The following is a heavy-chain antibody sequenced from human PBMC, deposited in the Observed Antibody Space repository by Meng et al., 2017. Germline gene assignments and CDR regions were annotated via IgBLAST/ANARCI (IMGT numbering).Heavy chain of an antibody. V-gene: IGHV1-2*02. Sequence: QGGLVQSGAEVKKPGASVKVSCKASGYTFTGYYMHWVRQAPGQGLEWMGWINPNSGGTNYAQKFQGRVTMTRDTSISTAYMELSRLRSDDTAVYYCARELGYSYGYRGHWFDPWGQGTLVTVSS. J-gene: IGHJ5*02. CDR3: ARELGYSYGYRGHWFDP. D-gene: IGHD5-18*01. CDR1: GYTFTGYY. CDR2: INPNSGGT.